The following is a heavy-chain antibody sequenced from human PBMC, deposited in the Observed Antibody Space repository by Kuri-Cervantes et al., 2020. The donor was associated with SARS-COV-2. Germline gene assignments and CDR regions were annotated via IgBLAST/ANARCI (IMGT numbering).Heavy chain of an antibody. Sequence: GGSLRLSCTASGFTFGDYAMSWVRQASGKGLEWVGRVRGKANNYATAYAASVKGRFTISRDDLKNTAFLQMNSLKTEDTAVYYCTTLIDYWGQGALVTVSS. CDR1: GFTFGDYA. CDR2: VRGKANNYAT. V-gene: IGHV3-73*01. CDR3: TTLIDY. J-gene: IGHJ4*02.